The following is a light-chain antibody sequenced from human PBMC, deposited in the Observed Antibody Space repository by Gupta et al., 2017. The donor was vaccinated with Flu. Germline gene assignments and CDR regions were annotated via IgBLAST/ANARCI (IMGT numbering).Light chain of an antibody. CDR2: GAS. V-gene: IGKV3-20*01. CDR1: QSVSSSY. J-gene: IGKJ3*01. CDR3: QQYGSSPLFT. Sequence: EIVLTQSPRSLYLSPGERATLSCRASQSVSSSYLAWYQQKPGQAPRLLIYGASSRATGIPDRFSGSGSGTDFTLTISRLEPEDFAVYYCQQYGSSPLFTFGPGTKVDIK.